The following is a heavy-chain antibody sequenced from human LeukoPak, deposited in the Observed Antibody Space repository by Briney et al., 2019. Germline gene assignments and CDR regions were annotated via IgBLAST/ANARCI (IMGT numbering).Heavy chain of an antibody. CDR3: ARDLPLYYYGSGSFPGY. CDR1: GFTFSSYG. J-gene: IGHJ4*02. Sequence: GSLRLSCAASGFTFSSYGMHWVRQAPGKGLEWVAVIWYDGSNKYYADSVKGRFTISRDNSKNTLYLQMNSLRAEDTAVYYCARDLPLYYYGSGSFPGYWGQGTLVTVSS. CDR2: IWYDGSNK. V-gene: IGHV3-33*08. D-gene: IGHD3-10*01.